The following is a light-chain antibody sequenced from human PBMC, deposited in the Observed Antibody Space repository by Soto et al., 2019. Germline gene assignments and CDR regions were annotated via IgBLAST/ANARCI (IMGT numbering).Light chain of an antibody. V-gene: IGLV2-8*01. CDR3: SSYAGSNFYV. CDR2: EVS. J-gene: IGLJ1*01. Sequence: QSVLTQPPSASGSPGQSVTISCTGTSSDVGGYNYVSWYQQHPGKAPKLMIYEVSKRPSGVPDRFSGSESGNTASLTVSGLQAEDEADYYCSSYAGSNFYVFGTGTKVTVL. CDR1: SSDVGGYNY.